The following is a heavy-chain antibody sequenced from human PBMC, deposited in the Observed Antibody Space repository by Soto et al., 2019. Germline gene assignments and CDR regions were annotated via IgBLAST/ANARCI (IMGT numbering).Heavy chain of an antibody. CDR1: GGSFSGYY. D-gene: IGHD3-10*01. J-gene: IGHJ4*02. Sequence: QVQLQQWGAGLLKPSETLSLTCAVYGGSFSGYYWSWIRQPPGKGLEWMGEVNHSGSTNYNPSLKSQATISVDTSKNQFSLKLSSVTAADTAVYYCAVGYGRNFDYWGQGTLVTVSS. V-gene: IGHV4-34*01. CDR2: VNHSGST. CDR3: AVGYGRNFDY.